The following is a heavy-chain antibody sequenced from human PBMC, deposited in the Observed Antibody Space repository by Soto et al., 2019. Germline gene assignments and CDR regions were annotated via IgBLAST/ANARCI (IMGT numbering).Heavy chain of an antibody. CDR1: GGSISSSNW. J-gene: IGHJ4*02. D-gene: IGHD6-13*01. CDR2: IYHSGST. CDR3: ARVPRAAAGTD. V-gene: IGHV4-4*02. Sequence: QVQLRESGPGLVKPSGTLSLTCAVSGGSISSSNWWRWVRQPPGKGLEWIGEIYHSGSTNYNPSLKRRGTMSVDKSKNQSSLMLSSVTAADTAVYYCARVPRAAAGTDWGQGTLVTVSS.